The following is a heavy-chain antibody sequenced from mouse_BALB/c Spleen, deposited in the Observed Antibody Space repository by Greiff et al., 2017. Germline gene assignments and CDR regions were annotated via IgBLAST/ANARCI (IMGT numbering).Heavy chain of an antibody. CDR3: ARLYGNYDY. J-gene: IGHJ2*01. Sequence: EVKLEESGPGLVKPSQSLSLTCSVTGYSITSGYYWNWIRQFPGNKLEWMGYISYDGSNNYNPSLKNRISITRDTSKNHFFLKLNSVTTEDTATYYCARLYGNYDYWGQGTTLTVSS. D-gene: IGHD2-1*01. CDR1: GYSITSGYY. CDR2: ISYDGSN. V-gene: IGHV3-6*02.